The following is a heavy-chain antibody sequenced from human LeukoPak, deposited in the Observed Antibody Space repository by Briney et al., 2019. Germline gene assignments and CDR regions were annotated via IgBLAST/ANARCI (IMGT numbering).Heavy chain of an antibody. Sequence: GGSLRLSCAASGFTFSDYYMSWIRQAPGKGLEWVSYISSSGSTIYYADSVKGRFTISRDNAKNSLYLQMNSLRAEDTAVYYCARGLYHYDSSGYYYYYGMDVWGQGTTVTVSS. CDR1: GFTFSDYY. D-gene: IGHD3-22*01. J-gene: IGHJ6*02. CDR2: ISSSGSTI. CDR3: ARGLYHYDSSGYYYYYGMDV. V-gene: IGHV3-11*01.